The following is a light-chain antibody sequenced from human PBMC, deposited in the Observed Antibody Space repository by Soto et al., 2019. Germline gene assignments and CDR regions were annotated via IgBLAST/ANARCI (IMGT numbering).Light chain of an antibody. Sequence: DIQMTKAPSSLSASVGDRVSITCRASQGIRNDLGWYQQKPGKAPKRLIYCVFNLQSGVPSRFSGSGSGTEFTLTISSLQPEDFANYSCQQSYSTTWTFGQGTKVDIK. V-gene: IGKV1-17*01. CDR3: QQSYSTTWT. CDR2: CVF. CDR1: QGIRND. J-gene: IGKJ1*01.